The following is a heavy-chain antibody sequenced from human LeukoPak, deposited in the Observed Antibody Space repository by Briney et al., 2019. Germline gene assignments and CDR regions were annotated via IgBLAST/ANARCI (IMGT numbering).Heavy chain of an antibody. CDR2: IGTAGDT. CDR1: GFTFTTYA. V-gene: IGHV3-13*01. CDR3: ARGDQYYYGSGRIRHGMDV. Sequence: GKSLRLSCAASGFTFTTYAMHWVRQATGKGLEWVSAIGTAGDTYYPGSVKGRFTISRENAKNSLYLQMNSLRAGDTAVYYCARGDQYYYGSGRIRHGMDVWGQGTTVTVSS. J-gene: IGHJ6*02. D-gene: IGHD3-10*01.